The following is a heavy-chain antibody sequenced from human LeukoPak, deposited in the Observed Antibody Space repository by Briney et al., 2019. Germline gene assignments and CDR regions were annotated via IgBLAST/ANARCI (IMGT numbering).Heavy chain of an antibody. CDR3: ASQLGGTTFH. D-gene: IGHD1/OR15-1a*01. CDR1: GVSISTYF. V-gene: IGHV4-59*01. J-gene: IGHJ4*02. Sequence: SSPRLVKPSETLSLTCTVSGVSISTYFWSWIRQPPGKGLEWIGYVYYNGITNSNPSLKSRVSISLDTSKNQFSLRLNSVTAAETAVNYCASQLGGTTFHWARETVLTVSS. CDR2: VYYNGIT.